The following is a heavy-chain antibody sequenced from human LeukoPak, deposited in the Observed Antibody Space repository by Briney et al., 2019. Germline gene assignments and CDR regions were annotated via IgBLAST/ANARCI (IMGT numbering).Heavy chain of an antibody. CDR1: GDPLNSYS. J-gene: IGHJ2*01. CDR3: ARAGRRDGYTFYWYFDL. CDR2: IYYSGST. Sequence: TPSETLSLTCTVSGDPLNSYSWNWIRQPPGKGLEWIGYIYYSGSTNSNPSLKSRVTMSLDTSKNQFSLKLSSVTPADTAVYYCARAGRRDGYTFYWYFDLWGRGTLVTVSS. V-gene: IGHV4-59*01. D-gene: IGHD5-24*01.